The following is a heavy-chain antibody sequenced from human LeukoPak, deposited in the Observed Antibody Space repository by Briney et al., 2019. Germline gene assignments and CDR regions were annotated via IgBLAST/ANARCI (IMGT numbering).Heavy chain of an antibody. CDR1: GGSFSGYY. V-gene: IGHV4-34*01. J-gene: IGHJ3*02. CDR2: INHSGST. D-gene: IGHD3-22*01. CDR3: AKNEYYYATSAYAFDI. Sequence: SSETLSLTCAVYGGSFSGYYWSWLRQPPGKGLEWIGEINHSGSTNYSPSLKSRVTISIDTSKNQFSLKLSSVTAADTAMYYCAKNEYYYATSAYAFDIWGQGTMVTVSS.